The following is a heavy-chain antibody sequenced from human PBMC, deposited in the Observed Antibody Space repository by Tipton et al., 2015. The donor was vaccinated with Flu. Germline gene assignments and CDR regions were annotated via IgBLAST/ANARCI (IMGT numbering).Heavy chain of an antibody. CDR3: ARDDVVLIAIEYYYGMDV. CDR2: ISAYNGNT. V-gene: IGHV1-18*01. D-gene: IGHD2-21*01. Sequence: QLVQSGAEVKKPGASVKVSCKASGYTFTSYGISWVRQAPGQGLEWMGWISAYNGNTNYAQKLQGRVTMTTDTSTSTAYMELGSMRSDDTAVYYCARDDVVLIAIEYYYGMDVWGQGTAVTVSS. CDR1: GYTFTSYG. J-gene: IGHJ6*02.